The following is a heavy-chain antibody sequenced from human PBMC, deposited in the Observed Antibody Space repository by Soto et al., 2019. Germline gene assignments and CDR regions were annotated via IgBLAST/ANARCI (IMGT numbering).Heavy chain of an antibody. Sequence: QVQLVESGGGVVQPGRSLRLSCAASGFTFSSYGMHWVRQAPGKGLEWVAVISYDGSNKYYADSVKGRFTISRDNSKNTLYLQMNSLRAEATAVYYCAKGSRGWFDPWGQGTLVTVSS. V-gene: IGHV3-30*18. CDR3: AKGSRGWFDP. CDR1: GFTFSSYG. J-gene: IGHJ5*02. CDR2: ISYDGSNK.